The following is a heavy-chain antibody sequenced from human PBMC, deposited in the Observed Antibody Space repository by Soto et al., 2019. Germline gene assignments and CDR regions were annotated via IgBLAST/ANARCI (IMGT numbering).Heavy chain of an antibody. CDR1: GYTFTRNG. Sequence: QVHLVQSGAEVKKPGASVNVSCKTSGYTFTRNGISWVRQAPGQGLEWMGGISPNSGYIKCAQKLQGRVIMTTDTTTSAAYMELRSLKSDATAVYYCVKDRDSNSWPSRDVWGPGTTVTVSS. CDR3: VKDRDSNSWPSRDV. J-gene: IGHJ6*02. CDR2: ISPNSGYI. D-gene: IGHD3-22*01. V-gene: IGHV1-18*01.